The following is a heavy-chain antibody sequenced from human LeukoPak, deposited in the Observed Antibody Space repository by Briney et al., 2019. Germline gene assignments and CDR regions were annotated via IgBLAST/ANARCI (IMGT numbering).Heavy chain of an antibody. V-gene: IGHV5-51*01. J-gene: IGHJ3*02. D-gene: IGHD1-26*01. CDR2: IYPGNSAT. CDR3: ATFASGSGDAFDI. Sequence: GESLKISCKGSGNSFTTYWIGWVRQMPGKGLEWMGIIYPGNSATRYSPSFQGQVTISADKSISTAYLQWSSLKASDTAMYYCATFASGSGDAFDIWGQGTMVTVSS. CDR1: GNSFTTYW.